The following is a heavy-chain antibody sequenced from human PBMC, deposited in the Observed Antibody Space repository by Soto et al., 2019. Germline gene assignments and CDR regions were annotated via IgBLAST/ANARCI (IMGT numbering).Heavy chain of an antibody. CDR1: GFTFSSYA. CDR2: ISGSGGST. D-gene: IGHD3-3*01. J-gene: IGHJ6*02. Sequence: PGGSLRLSCAASGFTFSSYAMSWVRQAPGKGLEWVSAISGSGGSTYYADSVKGRFTISRDNSKNTLYLQMNSLRAEDTAVYYCAKGLRFLEWLWSLRLGGMDVWGQGTTVTVS. CDR3: AKGLRFLEWLWSLRLGGMDV. V-gene: IGHV3-23*01.